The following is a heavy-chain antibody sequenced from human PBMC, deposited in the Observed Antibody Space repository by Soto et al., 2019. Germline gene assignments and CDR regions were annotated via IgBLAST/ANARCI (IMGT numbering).Heavy chain of an antibody. CDR1: GGSFSGYY. CDR3: ARGLGYSSGWYPYYFDY. CDR2: INHSGST. V-gene: IGHV4-34*01. Sequence: PSETLSLTCAVYGGSFSGYYWSWIRQPPGKGLEWIGEINHSGSTNYNPSLKSRVTISVDTSKNQFSLKLSSVTAADTAVYYCARGLGYSSGWYPYYFDYWGQGTRVTVS. J-gene: IGHJ4*02. D-gene: IGHD6-19*01.